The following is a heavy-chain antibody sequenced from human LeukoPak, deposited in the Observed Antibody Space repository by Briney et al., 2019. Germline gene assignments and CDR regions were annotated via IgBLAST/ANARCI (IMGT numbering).Heavy chain of an antibody. D-gene: IGHD4-17*01. CDR1: GGSFSGYY. V-gene: IGHV4-34*01. J-gene: IGHJ4*02. Sequence: SETLSLTCAVYGGSFSGYYWNWIRQPPGKGLEWIGEINHRGSTNYNPSLKSRVTISVDTSKNQFSLKLNSVTAADTAVYYCARRRRGTVTTGIDYWGQGTLVTVSS. CDR3: ARRRRGTVTTGIDY. CDR2: INHRGST.